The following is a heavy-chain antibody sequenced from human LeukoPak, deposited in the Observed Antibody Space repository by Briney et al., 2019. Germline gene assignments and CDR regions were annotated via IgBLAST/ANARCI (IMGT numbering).Heavy chain of an antibody. Sequence: PGGSLRLSCAASGFTFSSYEMNWVRQAPGKGLEWVSYISSSGSTIYYADSVKGRFTISRDNAKNSLYLQMNSLRAEDTAVYYCARKEMVTMVPRGRYYYMDVWGKGTTVTVSS. J-gene: IGHJ6*03. V-gene: IGHV3-48*03. CDR1: GFTFSSYE. D-gene: IGHD3-10*01. CDR2: ISSSGSTI. CDR3: ARKEMVTMVPRGRYYYMDV.